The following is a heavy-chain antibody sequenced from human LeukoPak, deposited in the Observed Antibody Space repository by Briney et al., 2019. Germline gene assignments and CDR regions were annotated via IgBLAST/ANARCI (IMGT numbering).Heavy chain of an antibody. CDR3: ARETVSLDY. D-gene: IGHD4-17*01. CDR2: ISTDGSQ. J-gene: IGHJ4*02. CDR1: GFTFSNFV. V-gene: IGHV3-64*04. Sequence: GGSLRLSCSTSGFTFSNFVMQWVRQTPGKGLEYVSVISTDGSQYYPDSVKGRFTIFRDNSKNTLYLQMNSLRAEDTAVYYCARETVSLDYWGQGTLVTVSS.